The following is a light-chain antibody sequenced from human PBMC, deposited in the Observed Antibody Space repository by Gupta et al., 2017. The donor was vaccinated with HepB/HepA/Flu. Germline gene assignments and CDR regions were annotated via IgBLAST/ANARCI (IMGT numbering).Light chain of an antibody. V-gene: IGKV3-11*01. Sequence: EIVLTQSPATLSLSPGERATLSCRASQSVSSFLAWYQQKPGQAPRLLIYDAFNRATGIPARFSGSGYGTDFTLTSSSRENEDFAVYYGQQRSNGLTFGWGTRVEIK. CDR1: QSVSSF. J-gene: IGKJ4*01. CDR3: QQRSNGLT. CDR2: DAF.